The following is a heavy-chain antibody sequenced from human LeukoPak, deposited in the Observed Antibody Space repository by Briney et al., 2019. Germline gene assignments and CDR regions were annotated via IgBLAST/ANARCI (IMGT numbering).Heavy chain of an antibody. V-gene: IGHV4-39*01. J-gene: IGHJ3*02. CDR3: ARLIAVAMAAFDI. CDR1: GGSISSSSYY. CDR2: IYYSGST. D-gene: IGHD6-19*01. Sequence: SETLSLTCTVSGGSISSSSYYWGWIRQPPGKGLEWIGSIYYSGSTYYNLSLKSRVTISVDTSKNQFSLKLSSVTAADTAVYYCARLIAVAMAAFDIWGQGTMVTVSS.